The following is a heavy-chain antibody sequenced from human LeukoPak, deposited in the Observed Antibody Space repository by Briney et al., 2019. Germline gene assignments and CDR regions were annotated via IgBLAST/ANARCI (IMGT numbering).Heavy chain of an antibody. CDR2: ISSSSSYI. J-gene: IGHJ3*02. CDR3: ARAREGRWELLGAFDI. Sequence: GGSLRLSCAASGFVFSKYSMNWVRQAPGKGLEWVSSISSSSSYIFYEDSLKGRFNISRDNAKESLYLQMNSLRAEDTAVYYCARAREGRWELLGAFDIWGQGTMVTVSS. V-gene: IGHV3-21*01. CDR1: GFVFSKYS. D-gene: IGHD1-26*01.